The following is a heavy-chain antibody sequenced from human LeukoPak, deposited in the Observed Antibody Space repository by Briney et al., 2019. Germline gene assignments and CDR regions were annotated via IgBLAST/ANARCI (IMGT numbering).Heavy chain of an antibody. CDR1: GFTFSSYA. J-gene: IGHJ4*02. Sequence: GGALRLSCAASGFTFSSYAMHWVRQAPGKGLEYVSAVSSSGGSTYYANSVKGRFTISRDNSKNTLYLQMGSLRAEDMAVYYCARGTVTTFLDYWGQGTLV. CDR3: ARGTVTTFLDY. V-gene: IGHV3-64*01. D-gene: IGHD4-17*01. CDR2: VSSSGGST.